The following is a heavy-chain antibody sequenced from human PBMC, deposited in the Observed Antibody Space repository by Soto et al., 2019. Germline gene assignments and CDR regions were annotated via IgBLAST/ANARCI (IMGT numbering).Heavy chain of an antibody. D-gene: IGHD6-6*01. V-gene: IGHV1-18*01. CDR1: GYTFTSYG. CDR2: ISAYNGNT. Sequence: GASVKVSCKASGYTFTSYGISWVRQAPGQGLEWMGWISAYNGNTNYAQKLQGRVTMTTDTSTSTAYMKLRSLRSDDTAVYYCARDSPIFGSSSSISNWFDPWGQGPLVPVSS. J-gene: IGHJ5*02. CDR3: ARDSPIFGSSSSISNWFDP.